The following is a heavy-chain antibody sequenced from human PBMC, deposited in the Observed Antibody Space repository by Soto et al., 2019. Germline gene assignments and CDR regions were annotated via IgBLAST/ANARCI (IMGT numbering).Heavy chain of an antibody. CDR1: GYTFTSYD. J-gene: IGHJ4*02. CDR2: VNPNNGHT. V-gene: IGHV1-8*01. D-gene: IGHD3-10*01. CDR3: VRLFYYGSGSWVE. Sequence: QVQLVQSGAEVKKPGASVKVSCKASGYTFTSYDINWVRQATGQGLEWMGWVNPNNGHTGYAQKFQGRVTMTWNTSISTAYMELDSLRSEDTAVYYCVRLFYYGSGSWVEWGQGTLVTVSS.